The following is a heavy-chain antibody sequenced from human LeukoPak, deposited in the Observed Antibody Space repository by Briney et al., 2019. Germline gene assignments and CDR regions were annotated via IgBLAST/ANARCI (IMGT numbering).Heavy chain of an antibody. CDR1: GYTFTRYD. J-gene: IGHJ6*02. V-gene: IGHV1-8*01. CDR2: MNPNSGNT. Sequence: SAVTVSCKASGYTFTRYDINWVGQATAQGLEGMGWMNPNSGNTGYAQKFQGRVTMPRNTSISTAYMELSSLRSEDTAVYYCARGIDYGDYYYGMHVWGQGTTLTVP. CDR3: ARGIDYGDYYYGMHV. D-gene: IGHD4-17*01.